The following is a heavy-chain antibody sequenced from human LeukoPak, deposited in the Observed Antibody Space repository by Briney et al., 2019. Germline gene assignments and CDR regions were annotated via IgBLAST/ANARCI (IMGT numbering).Heavy chain of an antibody. CDR2: IYSSGST. V-gene: IGHV4-4*07. J-gene: IGHJ3*02. CDR1: GGSISSYY. CDR3: ARGIAAASERALDI. Sequence: SETLSLTCTVSGGSISSYYWSWIRQPAGKGLEWIGRIYSSGSTDYNPSLKSRVTMSVDTSKNQFSLKLTSVTAADTAVYYCARGIAAASERALDIWGQGTTVTFSS. D-gene: IGHD6-13*01.